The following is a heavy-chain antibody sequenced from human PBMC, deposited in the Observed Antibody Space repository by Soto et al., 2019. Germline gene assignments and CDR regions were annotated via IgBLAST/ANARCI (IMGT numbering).Heavy chain of an antibody. CDR1: GFTFSSYG. Sequence: PGGSLRLSCAASGFTFSSYGMHWVRQAPGKGLEWVAVIWYDGSNKYYADSVKGRFTISRDNSKNTLYLQMNSLRAEDTAVYYCARDFQEYYDILTGTSVDYYYYGMDVWGQGTTVTVSS. J-gene: IGHJ6*02. D-gene: IGHD3-9*01. CDR2: IWYDGSNK. V-gene: IGHV3-33*01. CDR3: ARDFQEYYDILTGTSVDYYYYGMDV.